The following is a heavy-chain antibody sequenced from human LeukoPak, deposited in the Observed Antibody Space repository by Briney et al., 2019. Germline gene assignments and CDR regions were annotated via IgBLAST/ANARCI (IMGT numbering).Heavy chain of an antibody. D-gene: IGHD1-26*01. CDR2: IYYSGST. V-gene: IGHV4-59*01. Sequence: SETLSLTCAVYGGSFSGYYWSWIRQPPGKGLEWIGYIYYSGSTNYNPSLKSRVTISVDTSKNQFSLKLSSVTAADTAVYYCAREGAGSANAFDIWGQGTMVTVSS. J-gene: IGHJ3*02. CDR1: GGSFSGYY. CDR3: AREGAGSANAFDI.